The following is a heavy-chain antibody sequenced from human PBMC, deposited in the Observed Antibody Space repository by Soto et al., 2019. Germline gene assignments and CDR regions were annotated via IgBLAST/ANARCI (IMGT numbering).Heavy chain of an antibody. CDR3: ARADCTGAYCYSWPFNYGVDV. J-gene: IGHJ6*02. D-gene: IGHD2-15*01. CDR1: GFTFDTYG. V-gene: IGHV3-33*01. Sequence: QVQLVESGGGVVQPGGSLRLSCTTSGFTFDTYGMHWVRQAPGKGLEWVAIIWYDGSNKYYADSVKGRFTISRDNSQNPLYLQMSSLRAEDTAVYYCARADCTGAYCYSWPFNYGVDVWGQGTTVTVSS. CDR2: IWYDGSNK.